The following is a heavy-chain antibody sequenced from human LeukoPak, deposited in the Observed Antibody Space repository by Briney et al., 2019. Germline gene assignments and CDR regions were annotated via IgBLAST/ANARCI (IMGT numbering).Heavy chain of an antibody. J-gene: IGHJ4*02. Sequence: GGSLRLSCAASGFTFSSYAMSWVRRAPGKGLEWVANINQDGSEKYYVDSVKGRFTISRDNGKDSLYLQLNSLRAEDTAVYYCAREGRGEYFDYWAREPWSPSPQ. CDR3: AREGRGEYFDY. CDR2: INQDGSEK. D-gene: IGHD3-10*01. V-gene: IGHV3-7*01. CDR1: GFTFSSYA.